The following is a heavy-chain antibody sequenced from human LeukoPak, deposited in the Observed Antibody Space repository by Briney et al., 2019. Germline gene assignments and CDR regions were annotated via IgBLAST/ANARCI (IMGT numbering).Heavy chain of an antibody. D-gene: IGHD1-26*01. J-gene: IGHJ4*02. CDR1: SYTFTNYG. V-gene: IGHV1-18*01. Sequence: ASVKVSCKASSYTFTNYGITWVRQAPGQGLEWMGWISGYNGNTNYAQKFQGRVTMTTDTSTSTAYMELSSLRSDDTAVYYCARVYATNGLFDYWGQGTLVTVSS. CDR3: ARVYATNGLFDY. CDR2: ISGYNGNT.